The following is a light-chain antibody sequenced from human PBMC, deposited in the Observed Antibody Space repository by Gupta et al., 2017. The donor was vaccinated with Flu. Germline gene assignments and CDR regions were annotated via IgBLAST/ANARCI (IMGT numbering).Light chain of an antibody. CDR1: SSDVGGGKY. CDR2: DVN. V-gene: IGLV2-14*03. CDR3: SSYTDTDNDKVV. J-gene: IGLJ3*02. Sequence: QSALPQPASVSGSPGQSITITCTGTSSDVGGGKYVSWYHQHPDKAPNLIIFDVNNRPSGGATRRSCSNSGTTAALTITSLPAEEEAAYYCSSYTDTDNDKVVFGGGTKLTVL.